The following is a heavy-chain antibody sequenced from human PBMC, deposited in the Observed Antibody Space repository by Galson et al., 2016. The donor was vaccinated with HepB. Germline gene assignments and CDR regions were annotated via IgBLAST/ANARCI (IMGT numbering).Heavy chain of an antibody. D-gene: IGHD1-26*01. CDR1: GFKFDNYW. CDR3: ARDYYVGAISDY. CDR2: IKEDGSDT. V-gene: IGHV3-7*01. J-gene: IGHJ4*02. Sequence: RLSCAASGFKFDNYWMTWVRQAPGKGLEWVANIKEDGSDTYYVASVKGRFTIFRDNAKNSLYLQMNSLRADDTAVYYCARDYYVGAISDYWGQGTLVTVSS.